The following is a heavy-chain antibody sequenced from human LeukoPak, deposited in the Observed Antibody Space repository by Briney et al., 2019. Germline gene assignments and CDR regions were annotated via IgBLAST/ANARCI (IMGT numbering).Heavy chain of an antibody. V-gene: IGHV5-51*01. CDR1: GYSFPTYW. D-gene: IGHD2-2*03. CDR2: IYPDEPNI. Sequence: GASLQISSKGSGYSFPTYWIAWVRQMPGKGREWMGIIYPDEPNIRYSPSFQGQVTISADKSISTAYLQWSSLKASDPAMYYCARPPSRGYSSSFEYWGQGTLVTVSS. CDR3: ARPPSRGYSSSFEY. J-gene: IGHJ4*02.